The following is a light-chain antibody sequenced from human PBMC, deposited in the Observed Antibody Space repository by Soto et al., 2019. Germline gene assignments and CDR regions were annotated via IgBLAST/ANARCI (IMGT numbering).Light chain of an antibody. CDR2: DVI. J-gene: IGLJ2*01. Sequence: QSAPTQPRSVSGSPGQSVTISCTGTSHDVGGYDYVSWYQQSPGKAPKLIIYDVIERPSGVPDRFSGSKSGNTASLTISGVRVEDGGDYYCCSYAGTYTFVVFGGGTKLTFL. CDR3: CSYAGTYTFVV. V-gene: IGLV2-11*01. CDR1: SHDVGGYDY.